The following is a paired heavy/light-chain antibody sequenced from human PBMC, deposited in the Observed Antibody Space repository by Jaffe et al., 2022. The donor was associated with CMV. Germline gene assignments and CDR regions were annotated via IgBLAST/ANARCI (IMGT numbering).Light chain of an antibody. J-gene: IGLJ2*01. V-gene: IGLV1-44*01. Sequence: QSVLTQPPSASGTPGQRITISCSGSSSNIGSNPVNWYQQLPGAAPKLLIYTYNRRPSGVPGRFSGSKSGSSASLAISGLLSEDEADYFCAAWDDSLRGVIFGGGTKVTVL. CDR3: AAWDDSLRGVI. CDR2: TYN. CDR1: SSNIGSNP.
Heavy chain of an antibody. CDR2: IDWDDDK. J-gene: IGHJ6*03. CDR3: ARTLREVTAYYYYMDV. Sequence: QVTLRESGPALVRPTQTLTLTCAFSGFSLSTSGMCVTWIRQPPGKALEWLARIDWDDDKYYNTSLKTRLTISKDTSKNQVVLIMTNMDPVDTATYYCARTLREVTAYYYYMDVWGKGTTVTVSS. CDR1: GFSLSTSGMC. V-gene: IGHV2-70*15. D-gene: IGHD2-21*02.